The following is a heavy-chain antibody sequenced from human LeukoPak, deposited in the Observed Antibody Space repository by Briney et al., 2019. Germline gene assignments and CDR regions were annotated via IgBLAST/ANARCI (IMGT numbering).Heavy chain of an antibody. CDR2: INHSGST. D-gene: IGHD6-19*01. Sequence: PSETLSLTCAVYGGSFSGYYWSWIRQPPGKGLEWIGEINHSGSTNYNPSLKGRVTISVDTSKNQFSLKLSSVTAADTAVYYCARSQRYSSGYWSDWFDPWGQGTLVTVSS. CDR3: ARSQRYSSGYWSDWFDP. CDR1: GGSFSGYY. V-gene: IGHV4-34*01. J-gene: IGHJ5*02.